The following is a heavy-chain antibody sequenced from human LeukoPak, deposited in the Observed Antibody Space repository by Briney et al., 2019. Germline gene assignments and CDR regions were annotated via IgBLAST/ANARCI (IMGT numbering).Heavy chain of an antibody. CDR2: IKSNSDGGTT. Sequence: GGSLRLSCAASGFTFSNALMSRVRQAPGKGLEWVGRIKSNSDGGTTDYAAPGKGRFTSPRDDSKITLYLQMNSLKPQHAAVYYCATLESREYSSVWYYFWGQGTVVTVSS. V-gene: IGHV3-15*01. CDR3: ATLESREYSSVWYYF. CDR1: GFTFSNAL. D-gene: IGHD6-19*01. J-gene: IGHJ4*02.